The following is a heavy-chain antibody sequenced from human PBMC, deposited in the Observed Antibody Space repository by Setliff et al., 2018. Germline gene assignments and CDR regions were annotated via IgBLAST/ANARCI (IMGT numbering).Heavy chain of an antibody. CDR1: GLSLSSTTYY. V-gene: IGHV3-48*03. CDR2: ISGSGSTI. Sequence: LSLTCTVSGLSLSSTTYYWAWVRQPPGKGLEWISYISGSGSTIYYADSVKGRFTISKDNAKNSLYLQMNNLRAEDTALYFCARDASGSYGTEYFQHWGQGTLVTVSS. CDR3: ARDASGSYGTEYFQH. D-gene: IGHD1-26*01. J-gene: IGHJ1*01.